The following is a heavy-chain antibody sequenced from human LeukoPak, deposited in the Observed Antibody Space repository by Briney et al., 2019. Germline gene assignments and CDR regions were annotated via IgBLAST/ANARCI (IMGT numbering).Heavy chain of an antibody. Sequence: GGSLRLSCAASGFTFSSYSMNWVRQAPGKGLEWVSSISSSSSYIYYADSVKGRFTISRDNAKNSLYLQMNSLRAEDTAVYYCARAPDLYTFDYWGQGTLVTVSS. CDR1: GFTFSSYS. J-gene: IGHJ4*02. D-gene: IGHD1-14*01. CDR3: ARAPDLYTFDY. V-gene: IGHV3-21*01. CDR2: ISSSSSYI.